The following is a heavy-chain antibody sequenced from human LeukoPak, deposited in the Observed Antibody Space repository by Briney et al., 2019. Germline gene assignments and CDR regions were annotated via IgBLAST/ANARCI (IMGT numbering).Heavy chain of an antibody. CDR1: EFIFSSYS. CDR2: ISSSSRTI. CDR3: ARDLLSRSFYGMDV. J-gene: IGHJ6*02. D-gene: IGHD3-16*01. Sequence: PGGSLRLSRGASEFIFSSYSMNWVRQAPGKGLEWVSYISSSSRTIYYADSVKGRFTISRDNDKNSLYLQMHSLRAEDTALYYCARDLLSRSFYGMDVWGQGTTVTVSS. V-gene: IGHV3-48*04.